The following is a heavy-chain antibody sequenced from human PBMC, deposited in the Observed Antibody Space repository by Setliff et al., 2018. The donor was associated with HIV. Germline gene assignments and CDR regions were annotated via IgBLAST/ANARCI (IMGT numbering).Heavy chain of an antibody. Sequence: SVKVSCKASGYRFTSYYIHWVRQAPGQGLEWMGGSIPMYGTSNYAQKFQGRVTITADKSTSTAYMELSSLRSEDTAVYYCARCIAARPYYYYYMDVWGKGTTVTVSS. D-gene: IGHD6-6*01. J-gene: IGHJ6*03. V-gene: IGHV1-69*06. CDR1: GYRFTSYY. CDR2: SIPMYGTS. CDR3: ARCIAARPYYYYYMDV.